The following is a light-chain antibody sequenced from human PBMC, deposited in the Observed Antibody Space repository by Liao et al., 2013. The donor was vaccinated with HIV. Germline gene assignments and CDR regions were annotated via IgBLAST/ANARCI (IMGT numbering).Light chain of an antibody. CDR3: QAWDTTSYVV. CDR2: QDV. V-gene: IGLV3-1*01. CDR1: NLGDKY. Sequence: SFELTQLSSVSVSPGQTASIACSGDNLGDKYASWYQQKPGQSPVMVIYQDVQRPSGIPERFSGSNFGNTATLTISGTQAVDEADYYCQAWDTTSYVVFGGGTKLTVL. J-gene: IGLJ2*01.